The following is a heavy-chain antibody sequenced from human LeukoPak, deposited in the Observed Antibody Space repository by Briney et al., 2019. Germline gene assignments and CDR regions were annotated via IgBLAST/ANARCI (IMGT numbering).Heavy chain of an antibody. Sequence: SETLSLTCAVYGGSFSGYYWSWIRQPPGKGLEWIGEINHSGSTNYNPSLKSRVTISVDTSKNQFSLNLISVTAADTAVYYCARDLTSYYYDRMGAFDIWGQGTMVTVSS. CDR1: GGSFSGYY. V-gene: IGHV4-34*01. J-gene: IGHJ3*02. D-gene: IGHD3-22*01. CDR2: INHSGST. CDR3: ARDLTSYYYDRMGAFDI.